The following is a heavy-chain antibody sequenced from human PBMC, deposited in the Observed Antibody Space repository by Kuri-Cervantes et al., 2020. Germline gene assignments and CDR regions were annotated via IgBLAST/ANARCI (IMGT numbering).Heavy chain of an antibody. D-gene: IGHD1-14*01. V-gene: IGHV3-23*01. CDR1: GFKFRSYA. CDR2: ISGSGNRT. CDR3: AKGGGRNFYYYMDV. J-gene: IGHJ6*03. Sequence: GESLKISCAASGFKFRSYAMSWVRQAPGKGLEWVSGISGSGNRTYYTDSVKGRFTLSRDNSKNTLYLQVNSLRAEDTAVYYCAKGGGRNFYYYMDVWGKGTTVTVSS.